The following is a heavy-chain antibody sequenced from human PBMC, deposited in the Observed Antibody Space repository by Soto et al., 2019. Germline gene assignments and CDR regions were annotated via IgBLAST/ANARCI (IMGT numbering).Heavy chain of an antibody. Sequence: SSGVWGGNSRSYAMSWVRQAPAKGLEWVSYISSGSGTIYYADSVKGRFTVSRDNAKNSLYLQMNSLRDEDTAVYFCAFYYNFDYWGQGTLVTVS. J-gene: IGHJ4*02. CDR2: ISSGSGTI. CDR3: AFYYNFDY. V-gene: IGHV3-48*02. D-gene: IGHD3-22*01. CDR1: GGNSRSYA.